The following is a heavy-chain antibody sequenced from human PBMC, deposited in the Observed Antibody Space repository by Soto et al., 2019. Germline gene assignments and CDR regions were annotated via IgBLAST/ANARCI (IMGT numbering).Heavy chain of an antibody. D-gene: IGHD3-16*02. J-gene: IGHJ4*02. CDR1: GFTFSSYW. CDR2: IKQDGSEK. V-gene: IGHV3-7*01. CDR3: ARDLILGQYDYIWGSYRYPGNY. Sequence: PGGSLRLSCAASGFTFSSYWMSWVRQAPGKGLEWVANIKQDGSEKYYVDSVKGRFTISRDNAKNSLYLQMNSLRAEDTAVYYCARDLILGQYDYIWGSYRYPGNYWGQGTLVTVSS.